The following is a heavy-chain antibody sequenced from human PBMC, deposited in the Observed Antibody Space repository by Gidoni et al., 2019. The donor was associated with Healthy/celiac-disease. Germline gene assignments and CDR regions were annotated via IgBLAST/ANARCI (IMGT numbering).Heavy chain of an antibody. CDR1: GFTFSSYA. V-gene: IGHV3-30-3*01. Sequence: QVQLVESGGGVVQPGRAMRLSWPGPGFTFSSYAMHWVRQAPGKGLEWVAVISYDGSNKYYADSVKGRFTISRDNSKNTLYLQMNSLRAEDTAVYYCASGRDGMDYWGQGTLVTVSS. J-gene: IGHJ4*02. CDR2: ISYDGSNK. D-gene: IGHD1-26*01. CDR3: ASGRDGMDY.